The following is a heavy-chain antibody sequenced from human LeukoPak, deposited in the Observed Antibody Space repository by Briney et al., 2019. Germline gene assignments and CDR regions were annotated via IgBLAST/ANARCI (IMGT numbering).Heavy chain of an antibody. CDR1: GYTFTGYY. CDR2: INPNSGGT. V-gene: IGHV1-2*02. D-gene: IGHD6-19*01. J-gene: IGHJ4*02. CDR3: ARALYSSGWPLSFRY. Sequence: GASVKVSCKASGYTFTGYYMHWVRQAPGQGLEWMGWINPNSGGTNYAQKFQGRVTMTRDTSISTAYMELSRLRSDDTAVYYCARALYSSGWPLSFRYWGQGTLVTVSS.